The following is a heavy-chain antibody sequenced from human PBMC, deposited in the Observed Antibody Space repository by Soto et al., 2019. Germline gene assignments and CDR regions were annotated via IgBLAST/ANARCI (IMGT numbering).Heavy chain of an antibody. Sequence: SETLSLTCTVSGGSISSSSYYWGWIRQPPGKGLEWIGSIYYSGSTYYNPSLKSRVTISADTSKNQFSLKLNSVTAADTAVYYCARHESIAAAPDAFDIWGQGTMVTVSS. V-gene: IGHV4-39*01. CDR3: ARHESIAAAPDAFDI. J-gene: IGHJ3*02. CDR1: GGSISSSSYY. D-gene: IGHD6-13*01. CDR2: IYYSGST.